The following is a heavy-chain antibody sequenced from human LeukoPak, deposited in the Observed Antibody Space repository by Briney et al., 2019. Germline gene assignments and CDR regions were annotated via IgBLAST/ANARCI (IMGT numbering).Heavy chain of an antibody. Sequence: GGSLRLSCAASGFTFSSYAMHWVRQAPGKGLEWVAVISYDGSNKYYADSVKGRFTISRDNSKNTLNLQVDSLRAEDTAVYFCARDPRIAVAGNYYFDYWGQGTLVTVSS. V-gene: IGHV3-30-3*01. CDR1: GFTFSSYA. J-gene: IGHJ4*02. CDR3: ARDPRIAVAGNYYFDY. CDR2: ISYDGSNK. D-gene: IGHD6-19*01.